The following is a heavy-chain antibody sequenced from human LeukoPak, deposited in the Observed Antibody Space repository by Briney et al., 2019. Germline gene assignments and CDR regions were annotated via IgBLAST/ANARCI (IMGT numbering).Heavy chain of an antibody. Sequence: SETLSLTCAVYGGSFSGYYWSWIRQPPGKGLEWIGEINHSGSTNYNPSLKSRVTISADTSKNQFSLKLSSVTAADTAVYYCARGRVRPPYYYDSSGYRAGWGQTNIKNTNAPFDYWGQGTLVTVSS. CDR1: GGSFSGYY. CDR2: INHSGST. J-gene: IGHJ4*02. V-gene: IGHV4-34*01. D-gene: IGHD3-22*01. CDR3: ARGRVRPPYYYDSSGYRAGWGQTNIKNTNAPFDY.